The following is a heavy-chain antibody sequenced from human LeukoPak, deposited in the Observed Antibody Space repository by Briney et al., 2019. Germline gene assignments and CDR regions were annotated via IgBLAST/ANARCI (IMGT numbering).Heavy chain of an antibody. J-gene: IGHJ6*03. CDR1: GFTFSSYG. V-gene: IGHV3-33*06. CDR2: IWYDGSNK. D-gene: IGHD2-2*02. Sequence: PGGSLRLSCAASGFTFSSYGMHWVRQAPGKGLEWVAVIWYDGSNKYYADSVKGRFTISRDNSKNTLYLQMNSLRAEDTAVYYSAKDPSLVVPAAIDYYYYMDVWGKGTTVTVSS. CDR3: AKDPSLVVPAAIDYYYYMDV.